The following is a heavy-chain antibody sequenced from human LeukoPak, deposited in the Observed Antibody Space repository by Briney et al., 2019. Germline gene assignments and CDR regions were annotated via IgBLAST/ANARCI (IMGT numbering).Heavy chain of an antibody. CDR3: ARVVGLTGYSSSWYSGYYYYMDV. D-gene: IGHD6-13*01. J-gene: IGHJ6*03. V-gene: IGHV1-18*01. Sequence: ASVKVSCKASGYTFTSSGISWVRQAPGQGLEWMGWINTYNGNTNYAHNLQGRVTMTTDTSTSTAYMELRSLRSDDTAVYYCARVVGLTGYSSSWYSGYYYYMDVWGKGTTVTVSS. CDR1: GYTFTSSG. CDR2: INTYNGNT.